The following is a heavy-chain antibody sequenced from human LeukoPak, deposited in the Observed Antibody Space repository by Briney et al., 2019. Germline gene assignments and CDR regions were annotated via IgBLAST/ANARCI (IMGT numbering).Heavy chain of an antibody. CDR3: ARGEYSGLLVYYYYMDV. Sequence: SETLSLTCTVSGGSISSYYWSWIRQPPGKGLEWIGYIYYSGSTNYKSSLKSRVTISVDTSKNQFSLKLSSVTAADTAVYYCARGEYSGLLVYYYYMDVWGKGTTVTVSS. V-gene: IGHV4-59*12. D-gene: IGHD5-12*01. J-gene: IGHJ6*03. CDR2: IYYSGST. CDR1: GGSISSYY.